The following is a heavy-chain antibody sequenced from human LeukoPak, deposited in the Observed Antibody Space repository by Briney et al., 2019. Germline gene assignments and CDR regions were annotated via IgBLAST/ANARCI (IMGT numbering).Heavy chain of an antibody. V-gene: IGHV3-33*01. D-gene: IGHD6-19*01. J-gene: IGHJ4*02. CDR2: IWYDGSKK. Sequence: PGGSLRLSCAASGFTFSSNGMHWVRQAPGKGLEWVAIIWYDGSKKYYADSVKGRFTISRDNSMNTLYLQMNSLRAEDTAVYYCARLTGWSAIDYWGQGTLVTVSS. CDR3: ARLTGWSAIDY. CDR1: GFTFSSNG.